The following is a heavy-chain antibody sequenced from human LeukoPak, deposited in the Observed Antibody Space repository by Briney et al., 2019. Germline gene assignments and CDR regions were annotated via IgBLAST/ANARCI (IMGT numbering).Heavy chain of an antibody. V-gene: IGHV3-23*01. Sequence: PGGSLRLSCAASGSTFSSYDMSWVRQAPGKGLEWVSIITGSDSNTYYADSVKGRFTISRDNSKNTLFLQMNSLRADDTAVYYCAKGQGSDPWGQGTLVTVSS. CDR3: AKGQGSDP. CDR1: GSTFSSYD. J-gene: IGHJ5*02. CDR2: ITGSDSNT.